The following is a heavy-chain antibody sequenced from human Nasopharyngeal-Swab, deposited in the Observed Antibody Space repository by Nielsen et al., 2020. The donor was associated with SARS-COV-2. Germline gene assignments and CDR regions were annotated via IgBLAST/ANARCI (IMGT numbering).Heavy chain of an antibody. J-gene: IGHJ4*02. CDR3: ARDPDYDFWSGYSKSFDY. CDR1: GFTFGSYS. D-gene: IGHD3-3*01. V-gene: IGHV3-48*04. Sequence: GESLKISCAASGFTFGSYSMNWVRQAPGKGLEWVSYISSSSSTIYYADSVKGRFTISRDNAKNSLYLQMNSLRAEDTAVYYCARDPDYDFWSGYSKSFDYWGQGTLVTVSS. CDR2: ISSSSSTI.